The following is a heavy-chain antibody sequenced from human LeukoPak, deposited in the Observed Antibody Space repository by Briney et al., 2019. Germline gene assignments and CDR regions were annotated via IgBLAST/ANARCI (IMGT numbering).Heavy chain of an antibody. CDR1: GYSISSGYY. Sequence: SETLSLTCTVSGYSISSGYYWGWIRQPPGKGLEWIGSIYHSGSTYYNPSLKSRVTISVDTSKNQFSLKLSSVTAADTAVYYCAREVGYCSSTSCPAVYYYYYYMDVWGKGTTVTVSS. CDR3: AREVGYCSSTSCPAVYYYYYYMDV. V-gene: IGHV4-38-2*02. J-gene: IGHJ6*03. CDR2: IYHSGST. D-gene: IGHD2-2*01.